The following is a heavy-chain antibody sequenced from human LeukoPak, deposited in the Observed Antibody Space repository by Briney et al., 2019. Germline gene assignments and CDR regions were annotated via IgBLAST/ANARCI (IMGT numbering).Heavy chain of an antibody. CDR3: ARVNRGMITFGGVIAPGDAFDI. CDR1: GYTFTGYY. D-gene: IGHD3-16*02. V-gene: IGHV1-2*02. CDR2: INPNSGGT. Sequence: ASVKVSCKASGYTFTGYYMHWVRQAPGQGLEWMGWINPNSGGTNYAQKFQGRVTMTRDTSISTAYMELSRLRSDDTAVYYCARVNRGMITFGGVIAPGDAFDIWVHGTMVTVSS. J-gene: IGHJ3*02.